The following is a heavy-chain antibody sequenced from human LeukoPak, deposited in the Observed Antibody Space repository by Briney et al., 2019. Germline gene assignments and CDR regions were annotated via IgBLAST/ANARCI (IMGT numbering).Heavy chain of an antibody. D-gene: IGHD1-26*01. CDR1: GFIFSSYG. Sequence: GGSLRLSCAVSGFIFSSYGMSWVRQAPGKGLEWVSVSGSGGSTYYADSVKGRFTISRDNSKNTLYLQMNSLRAEDTAVYYCAKGDYSGSYYFDYWGQGTLVTVSS. V-gene: IGHV3-23*01. J-gene: IGHJ4*02. CDR3: AKGDYSGSYYFDY. CDR2: SGSGGST.